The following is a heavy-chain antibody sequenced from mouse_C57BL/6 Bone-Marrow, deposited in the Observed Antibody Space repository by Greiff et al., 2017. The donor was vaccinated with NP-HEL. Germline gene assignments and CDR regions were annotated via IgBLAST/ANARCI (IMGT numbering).Heavy chain of an antibody. J-gene: IGHJ4*01. V-gene: IGHV5-4*01. Sequence: VHVKQSGGGLVKPGGSLKLSCAASGFTFSSYAMSGVRQTPEKRLEWVATISDGGSYTYYPDNVKGRFTISRDNAKNNLYLQMSHLKSEDTAMYYCARDSSRWAMDYWGQGTSVTVSS. CDR1: GFTFSSYA. D-gene: IGHD1-1*01. CDR3: ARDSSRWAMDY. CDR2: ISDGGSYT.